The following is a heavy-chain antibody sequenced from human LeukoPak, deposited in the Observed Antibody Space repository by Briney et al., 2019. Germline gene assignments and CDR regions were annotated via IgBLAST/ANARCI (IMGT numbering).Heavy chain of an antibody. Sequence: ASVKVSCKASGVTFSSYAISWVRQAPGQGLEWIGGILPVFGPVSSAPKFQGRVTITKDDSTTTAYMELSSLRSEDTAVYYCATNPMTGYHLGDYYYFYMAVWGKGTTVTVS. CDR2: ILPVFGPV. V-gene: IGHV1-69*05. CDR1: GVTFSSYA. CDR3: ATNPMTGYHLGDYYYFYMAV. D-gene: IGHD1-20*01. J-gene: IGHJ6*03.